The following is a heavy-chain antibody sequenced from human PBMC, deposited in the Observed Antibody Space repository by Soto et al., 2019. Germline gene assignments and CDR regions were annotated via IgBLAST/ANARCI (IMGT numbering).Heavy chain of an antibody. CDR2: INAGNGNT. Sequence: ASVKVSCKASGYTFTSYAMHWVRQAPGQRLEWMGWINAGNGNTKYSQKFQGRVTITRDTSASTAYMELSSLRSEDTAVYYCARDPDILAGYPYYYGMDVWGQGTTVTVS. J-gene: IGHJ6*02. V-gene: IGHV1-3*01. D-gene: IGHD3-9*01. CDR3: ARDPDILAGYPYYYGMDV. CDR1: GYTFTSYA.